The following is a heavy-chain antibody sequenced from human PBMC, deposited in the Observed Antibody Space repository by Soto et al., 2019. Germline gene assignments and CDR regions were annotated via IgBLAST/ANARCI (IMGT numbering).Heavy chain of an antibody. Sequence: QITLKESGPTLVKATQTLTLTCSFSGFSLSTSGVGVGWIRQPPGKALEWLALIYWDDDKRYSQSLKSRLTHXXDXSXTQVVLTMTNMYPVDTPKYYCANSRLGESLVGALAYWGQGTLVTVSS. CDR3: ANSRLGESLVGALAY. J-gene: IGHJ4*02. CDR2: IYWDDDK. CDR1: GFSLSTSGVG. V-gene: IGHV2-5*02. D-gene: IGHD1-26*01.